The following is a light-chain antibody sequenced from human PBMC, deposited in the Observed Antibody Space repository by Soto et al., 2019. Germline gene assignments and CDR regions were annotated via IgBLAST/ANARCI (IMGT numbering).Light chain of an antibody. CDR3: QQRSNWPPIT. Sequence: EIVMTQSPATLSVSPGERATLSCRAIQSVSSRYLAWYQQKPGQAPRLLIYDASNRATGIPARFSGSGSGTDFTLTISSLEPEDFAVYYCQQRSNWPPITFGQGTRLEIK. J-gene: IGKJ5*01. V-gene: IGKV3-11*01. CDR1: QSVSSRY. CDR2: DAS.